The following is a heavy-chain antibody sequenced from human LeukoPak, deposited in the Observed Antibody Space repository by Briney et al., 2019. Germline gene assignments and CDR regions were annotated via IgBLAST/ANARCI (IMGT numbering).Heavy chain of an antibody. CDR2: VNQGGTGK. Sequence: GGSLRLSCAASGFSFSSQWMSWVRQAPGKGLEWVAIVNQGGTGKYYVDSVKGRFTISRDSAENSLYLQMSSLTAEDTGLYYCARDATTAVGWVYMDVWGKGTTVTISS. J-gene: IGHJ6*03. CDR3: ARDATTAVGWVYMDV. CDR1: GFSFSSQW. V-gene: IGHV3-7*01. D-gene: IGHD6-13*01.